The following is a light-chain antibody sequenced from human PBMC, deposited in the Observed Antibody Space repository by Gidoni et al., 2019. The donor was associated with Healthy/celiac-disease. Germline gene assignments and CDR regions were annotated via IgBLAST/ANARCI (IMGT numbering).Light chain of an antibody. Sequence: DIQMTQSTSSLSASVGDRVTITCRASQSISSYLNWYQQKPGKAPNLLLYAASSLQSGVPSRFSGSGSGTDFTLTISSLQPEDFATYYCQQRYSTPPYTFGQGTKLEIK. CDR2: AAS. J-gene: IGKJ2*01. CDR3: QQRYSTPPYT. CDR1: QSISSY. V-gene: IGKV1-39*01.